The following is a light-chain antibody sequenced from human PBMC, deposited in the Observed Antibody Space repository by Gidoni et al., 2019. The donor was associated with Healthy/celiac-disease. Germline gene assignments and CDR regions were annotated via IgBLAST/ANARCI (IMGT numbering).Light chain of an antibody. V-gene: IGKV3-11*01. CDR3: QQRSNWPPFT. CDR1: QSVSSN. CDR2: DAS. J-gene: IGKJ3*01. Sequence: EIVLTQSPATLSLSPGERTPISCRASQSVSSNLAWYQQKPGQAPRLLIYDASTRATGIPARFSGSGSGTEFTLTISSLQPEDFAVYYCQQRSNWPPFTFGPGTKVEIK.